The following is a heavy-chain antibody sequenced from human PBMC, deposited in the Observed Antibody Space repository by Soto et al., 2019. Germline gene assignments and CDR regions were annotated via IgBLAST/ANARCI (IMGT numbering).Heavy chain of an antibody. J-gene: IGHJ6*02. Sequence: ASVKVSCKASGYTFTGYYMHWVRQAPGQGLEWMGWINPNSGGTNYAQKFQGWVTMTRDTPISTAYMELSRLRSDDTAVYYCARFAPRIAAADYGMDVWGQGTTVTVSS. CDR3: ARFAPRIAAADYGMDV. V-gene: IGHV1-2*04. CDR1: GYTFTGYY. CDR2: INPNSGGT. D-gene: IGHD6-13*01.